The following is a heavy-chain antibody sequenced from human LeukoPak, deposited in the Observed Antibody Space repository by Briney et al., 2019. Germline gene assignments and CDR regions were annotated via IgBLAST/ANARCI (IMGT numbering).Heavy chain of an antibody. V-gene: IGHV3-23*01. Sequence: PGRSLRLSCAASGFTFSSYAKSWVRQAPGKGLEWVSAISGSGGSTYYADSVKGRFTISRDNSKNTLYLQMNSLRAEDTAVYYCAKDQEVVPAATPDYWGQGTLVTVSS. J-gene: IGHJ4*02. CDR1: GFTFSSYA. CDR3: AKDQEVVPAATPDY. CDR2: ISGSGGST. D-gene: IGHD2-2*01.